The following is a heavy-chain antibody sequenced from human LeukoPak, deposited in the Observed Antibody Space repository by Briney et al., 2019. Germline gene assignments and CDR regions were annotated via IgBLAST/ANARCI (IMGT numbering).Heavy chain of an antibody. CDR1: GGSFSGYY. V-gene: IGHV4-34*01. CDR2: INHSGST. Sequence: PSETLSLTCAVYGGSFSGYYWSWIRQPPGKGLEWIGEINHSGSTNYNPSLKSRVTISVDTSKNQFSLKLSSVTAADTAVYYCARCHKSSNWYFDLWGRGTLVTVSS. J-gene: IGHJ2*01. CDR3: ARCHKSSNWYFDL.